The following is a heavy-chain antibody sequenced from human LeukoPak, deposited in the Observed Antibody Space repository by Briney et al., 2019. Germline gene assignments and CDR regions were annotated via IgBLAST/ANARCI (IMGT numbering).Heavy chain of an antibody. V-gene: IGHV4-39*01. J-gene: IGHJ4*02. Sequence: SETLSLTCTVSGGSISTSSYYWDWIRQPPGKGLEWIGSIYYSGSTYYNPSLKSRVTISVDTSKNQFSLKLSSVTAADTAVYYCARQLSGYAPGWGQGTLVTVSS. CDR3: ARQLSGYAPG. D-gene: IGHD5-12*01. CDR1: GGSISTSSYY. CDR2: IYYSGST.